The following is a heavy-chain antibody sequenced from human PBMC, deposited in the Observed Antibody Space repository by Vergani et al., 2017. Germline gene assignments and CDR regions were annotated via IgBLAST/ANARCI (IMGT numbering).Heavy chain of an antibody. D-gene: IGHD6-13*01. CDR2: IIPIFGTA. J-gene: IGHJ4*02. CDR3: AAVREQQLAAGRFDY. Sequence: QVQLVQSGAEVKKPGSSVKVSCKASGGTFSSYAISWVRQAPGQGLEWMGGIIPIFGTANYAQKFQGRVTNTADESTSTAYMERSSLSSEDTAVYYCAAVREQQLAAGRFDYWGQGTLVTVSS. V-gene: IGHV1-69*01. CDR1: GGTFSSYA.